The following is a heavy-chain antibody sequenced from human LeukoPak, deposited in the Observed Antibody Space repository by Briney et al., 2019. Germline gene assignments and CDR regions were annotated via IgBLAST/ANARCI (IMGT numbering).Heavy chain of an antibody. D-gene: IGHD5-18*01. CDR1: GFTFSSYA. Sequence: SGGSLRLSCAASGFTFSSYAMSWVRQAPGKGLEWVSAISGSGGSTYYADSVKGRFTISRDNSKNTAYLQMNSLRTEDTAVYYCTRATFGDTAMVFDYWGQGALVTVSS. V-gene: IGHV3-23*01. CDR3: TRATFGDTAMVFDY. J-gene: IGHJ4*02. CDR2: ISGSGGST.